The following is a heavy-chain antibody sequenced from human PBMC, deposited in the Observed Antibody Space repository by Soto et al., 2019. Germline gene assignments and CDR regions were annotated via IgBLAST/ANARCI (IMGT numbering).Heavy chain of an antibody. CDR2: ISYDGSDE. D-gene: IGHD1-1*01. J-gene: IGHJ6*02. CDR3: ARPTEPAYYYYGMDV. V-gene: IGHV3-30-3*01. CDR1: GFTFSHYG. Sequence: QVQLVEAGGGVVQPGRSLRLSCAASGFTFSHYGFHWVRQAPGKGLEWVAVISYDGSDEYYADSVKGRFTISRDYSKNTRYLQMNSLRAEDTAVYYCARPTEPAYYYYGMDVWGQGTTVTVSS.